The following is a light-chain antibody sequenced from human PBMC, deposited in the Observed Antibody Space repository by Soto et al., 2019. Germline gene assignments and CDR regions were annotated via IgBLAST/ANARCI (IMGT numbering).Light chain of an antibody. J-gene: IGKJ1*01. CDR3: QQYNSLPPWT. CDR2: GAS. CDR1: DSVSLN. Sequence: EIVMTQSPATLSVSPGRNVTLSCRASDSVSLNLAWYQQKPGQAPSLLIYGASSRATGVPARFSGSGSGTEFTLPISSLQSEEFAVYYCQQYNSLPPWTFGQGTKVEI. V-gene: IGKV3-15*01.